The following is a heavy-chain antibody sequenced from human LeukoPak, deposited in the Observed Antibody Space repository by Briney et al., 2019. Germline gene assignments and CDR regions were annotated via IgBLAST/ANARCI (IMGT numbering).Heavy chain of an antibody. CDR2: ITGGGYST. D-gene: IGHD1-26*01. CDR1: GFTFSSYA. CDR3: AKGASYSGTYIANFDY. V-gene: IGHV3-23*01. Sequence: PGGSLRLSCAASGFTFSSYAMSWVRQAPGKGLEWVSPITGGGYSTYYADSVKGRFTISRDNSGNTLFLHMDSLRAEDTAVYYCAKGASYSGTYIANFDYWGQGTLVTVSS. J-gene: IGHJ4*02.